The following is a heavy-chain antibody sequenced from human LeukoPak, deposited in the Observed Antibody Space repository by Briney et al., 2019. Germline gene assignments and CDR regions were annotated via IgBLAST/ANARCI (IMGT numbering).Heavy chain of an antibody. CDR2: INPNSGGT. J-gene: IGHJ4*02. CDR1: GYTFTGYY. D-gene: IGHD2-15*01. CDR3: ARGGGLGGYCSGGTCYDY. Sequence: ASVKVSCKASGYTFTGYYMHWVRQAPGQGLEWMGWINPNSGGTNYAQKFQGRVTMTRDTSISTAYMELSRLRSDDTAVYYCARGGGLGGYCSGGTCYDYGGQGTLATVPS. V-gene: IGHV1-2*02.